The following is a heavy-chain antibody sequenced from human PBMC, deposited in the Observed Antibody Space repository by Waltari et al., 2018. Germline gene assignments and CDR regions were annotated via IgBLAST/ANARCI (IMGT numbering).Heavy chain of an antibody. CDR1: GGSISSGGYS. V-gene: IGHV4-30-2*01. J-gene: IGHJ4*02. Sequence: QLQLQESGSGLVKPSQTLSLTCAVSGGSISSGGYSWSWIRQPPGKGLEWIGYIYHSGSTYSNPSLKSRVTISVDRSKNQFSLKLSSVTAADTAVYYCARASDYDYVWGSRFDYWGQGTLVTVSS. D-gene: IGHD3-16*01. CDR3: ARASDYDYVWGSRFDY. CDR2: IYHSGST.